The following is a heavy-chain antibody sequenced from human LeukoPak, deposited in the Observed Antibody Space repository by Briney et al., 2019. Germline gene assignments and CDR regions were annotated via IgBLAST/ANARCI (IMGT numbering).Heavy chain of an antibody. CDR1: GGIFGHYA. CDR2: ITPVFGKG. CDR3: ARRVHDDYGPFDY. J-gene: IGHJ4*01. D-gene: IGHD4-17*01. V-gene: IGHV1-69*01. Sequence: SVRVSRKTSGGIFGHYAIHWVRQAPGHGLEWIGAITPVFGKGRYAERFEDRVTITDDESTTTVYMEVTNLQSGDTALYFCARRVHDDYGPFDYWGQEPEDTVSS.